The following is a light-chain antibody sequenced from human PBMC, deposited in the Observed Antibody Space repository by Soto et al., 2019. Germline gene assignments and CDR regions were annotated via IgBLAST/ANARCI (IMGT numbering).Light chain of an antibody. Sequence: DVQMNQSPSAMSVSVGDRGTITCRARQGIVKYFAWFQQKPGKAPKRLIYEASSLQSGVPSRFSGSGSGTEITLTISSLQPEDSATYYGLQHDSYPLTFGGGTKVEIK. CDR1: QGIVKY. CDR3: LQHDSYPLT. V-gene: IGKV1-17*03. CDR2: EAS. J-gene: IGKJ4*01.